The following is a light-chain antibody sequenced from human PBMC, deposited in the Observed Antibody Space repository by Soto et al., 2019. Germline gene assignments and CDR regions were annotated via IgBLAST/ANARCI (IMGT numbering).Light chain of an antibody. CDR3: QQLKTYPYT. V-gene: IGKV1-9*01. CDR1: QAINKF. CDR2: SAS. J-gene: IGKJ2*01. Sequence: IQLTQSPSSLSASGGDRVTVTCRASQAINKFLAWFQQKPGKAPNLLIFSASTLQSAVPSRFSGGGSGTDFTLAIDSLQPEDFATYYCQQLKTYPYTFGPGTKLEIK.